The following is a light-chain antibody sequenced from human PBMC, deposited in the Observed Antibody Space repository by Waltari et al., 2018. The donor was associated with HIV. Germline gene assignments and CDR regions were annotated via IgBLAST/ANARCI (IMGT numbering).Light chain of an antibody. CDR1: SSDVGGYNY. V-gene: IGLV2-14*03. CDR2: DVT. J-gene: IGLJ2*01. CDR3: SSYVTGSTWL. Sequence: QSALTQPASVSGSPGQSITISCTGTSSDVGGYNYVSWYQQHPDKPPKVIIYDVTKRPSGVSDRFSGSKSGNTASLTISGLQAEDEADYYCSSYVTGSTWLFGGGTKLTVL.